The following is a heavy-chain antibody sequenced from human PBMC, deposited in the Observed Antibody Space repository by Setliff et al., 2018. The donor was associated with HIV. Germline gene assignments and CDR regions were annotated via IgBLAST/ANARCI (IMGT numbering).Heavy chain of an antibody. J-gene: IGHJ3*02. D-gene: IGHD6-6*01. Sequence: GESLQISCKGSRYSFTSYWIAWVRQMPGKGLEWMGIIYPGDSDTRYSPSFQGQVTISADKSISTAYLQWSSLKASDTAMYYCARQRSIAARPNSAFDIWGQGTMVTVSS. CDR2: IYPGDSDT. V-gene: IGHV5-51*01. CDR1: RYSFTSYW. CDR3: ARQRSIAARPNSAFDI.